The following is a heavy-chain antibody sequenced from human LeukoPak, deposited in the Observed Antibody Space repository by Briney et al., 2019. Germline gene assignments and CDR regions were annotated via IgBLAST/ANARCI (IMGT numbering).Heavy chain of an antibody. CDR1: GFTFKNYE. Sequence: GGSLRLSCAASGFTFKNYEMNWVRQAPGKGLEWVSYISSSGSPIYYADSVKGRFTISRDNAKNSLYLQMHSLRAEDTAVYYCARGASVGSGWSPDYWGEGTLVTVSS. CDR3: ARGASVGSGWSPDY. CDR2: ISSSGSPI. D-gene: IGHD6-19*01. V-gene: IGHV3-48*03. J-gene: IGHJ4*02.